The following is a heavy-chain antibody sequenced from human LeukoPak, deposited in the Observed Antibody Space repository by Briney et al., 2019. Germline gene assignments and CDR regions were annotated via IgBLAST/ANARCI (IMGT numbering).Heavy chain of an antibody. Sequence: SETLSLTCTVSGGSISTINYYWGWIRQPPGRDLEWIGSIYSSGNTYYNPSLESRVTISVDTSKNQLSLKLTSATAADTSVYYCARHSGLRSPFDPWGQGTLVTVSS. J-gene: IGHJ5*02. V-gene: IGHV4-39*01. CDR1: GGSISTINYY. CDR3: ARHSGLRSPFDP. CDR2: IYSSGNT. D-gene: IGHD3-3*01.